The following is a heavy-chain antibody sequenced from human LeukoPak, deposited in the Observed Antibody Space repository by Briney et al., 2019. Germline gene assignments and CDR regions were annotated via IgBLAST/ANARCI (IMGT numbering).Heavy chain of an antibody. Sequence: GGSLRLSCAASGFTFSSYGMHWVRQAPGKGLEWVAFIQYDGSNKYYADSVKGRFTISRDNSKNTLYLQMNSLRAEDTAVYYCATTSITIFGVVIGFDYWGQGTLVTVSS. V-gene: IGHV3-30*02. D-gene: IGHD3-3*01. CDR3: ATTSITIFGVVIGFDY. CDR1: GFTFSSYG. J-gene: IGHJ4*02. CDR2: IQYDGSNK.